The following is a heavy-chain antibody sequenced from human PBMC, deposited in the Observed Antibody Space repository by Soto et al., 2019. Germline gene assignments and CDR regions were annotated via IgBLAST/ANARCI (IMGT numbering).Heavy chain of an antibody. V-gene: IGHV4-61*01. CDR1: GGSVSSGSYY. J-gene: IGHJ4*02. Sequence: QVQLQESGPGLVKPSETLSLTCTVSGGSVSSGSYYWSWIRQPPGKGLEWIGYIYYSGSTNYNPSLESRVTISVDASKNQFSLKLSSVTAADTAVYYCARDDGGSYNYWGQGTLVTVSS. D-gene: IGHD1-26*01. CDR2: IYYSGST. CDR3: ARDDGGSYNY.